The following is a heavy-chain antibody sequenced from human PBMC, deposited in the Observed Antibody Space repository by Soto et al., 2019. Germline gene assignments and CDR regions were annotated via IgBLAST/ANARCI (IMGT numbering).Heavy chain of an antibody. CDR3: ARVATTGTTSRYYAMDV. J-gene: IGHJ6*02. D-gene: IGHD1-1*01. Sequence: GGSLRLSCAASGFTFSSYSMNWVRQAPGKGLEWVSSISSSSSYIYYADSVEGRFTISRDNAKNSLYLQMNSLRAEDTAMYYCARVATTGTTSRYYAMDVWGQGTTVTVSS. CDR2: ISSSSSYI. V-gene: IGHV3-21*01. CDR1: GFTFSSYS.